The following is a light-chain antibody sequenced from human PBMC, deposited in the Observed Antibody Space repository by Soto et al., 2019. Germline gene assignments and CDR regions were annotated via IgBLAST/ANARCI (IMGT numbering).Light chain of an antibody. J-gene: IGKJ1*01. CDR2: GAS. CDR3: QQYSNWPRT. V-gene: IGKV3-15*01. Sequence: EIVMTQSPATLSLSPGERATLSCRASQSVSSNLAWYQQKPRQAPRLLIYGASTRATGIPARFSGSGSGTEFTLTISRLQPEDFAVYYCQQYSNWPRTFGQGTKLEIK. CDR1: QSVSSN.